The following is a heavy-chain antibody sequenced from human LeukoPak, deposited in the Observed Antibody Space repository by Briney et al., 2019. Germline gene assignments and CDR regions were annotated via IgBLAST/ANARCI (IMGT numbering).Heavy chain of an antibody. CDR3: ARGYYGSGSYFDYYYGMDV. V-gene: IGHV3-11*01. J-gene: IGHJ6*02. CDR1: GFTFSDYY. CDR2: ISSSGSTI. Sequence: GGSLRLSCAASGFTFSDYYMSWIRQAPGKGLEWVSYISSSGSTIYYADSVKSRFTISRDNAKNSLYLQMNSLRAEDTAVYYCARGYYGSGSYFDYYYGMDVWGQGTTVTVSS. D-gene: IGHD3-10*01.